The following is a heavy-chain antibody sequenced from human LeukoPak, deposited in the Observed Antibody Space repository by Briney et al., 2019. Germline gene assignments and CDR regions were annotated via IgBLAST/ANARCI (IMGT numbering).Heavy chain of an antibody. D-gene: IGHD3-22*01. Sequence: ASVKVSCKASEYTFTGYYMHWVRQAPGQGLEWMGIINPSGGSTNYAQKFQGRVTMTRDTSTSTVYMELSSLRSEDTAVYYCARVRKRITMIVVTKAEGWFDPWGQGTLVTVSS. CDR2: INPSGGST. CDR1: EYTFTGYY. CDR3: ARVRKRITMIVVTKAEGWFDP. V-gene: IGHV1-46*01. J-gene: IGHJ5*02.